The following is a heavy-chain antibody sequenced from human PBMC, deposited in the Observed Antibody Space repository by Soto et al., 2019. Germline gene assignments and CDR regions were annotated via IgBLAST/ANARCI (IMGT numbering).Heavy chain of an antibody. Sequence: SVKVSCKASGGTFSSYAISWVRQAPGQGLEWMGGIIPIFGTANYAQKFQGRVTITADESTSTAYMELSSLRSEDTAVYYCATHYDFWSGYQPWGQGTLVTVSS. J-gene: IGHJ5*02. CDR2: IIPIFGTA. D-gene: IGHD3-3*01. CDR1: GGTFSSYA. CDR3: ATHYDFWSGYQP. V-gene: IGHV1-69*13.